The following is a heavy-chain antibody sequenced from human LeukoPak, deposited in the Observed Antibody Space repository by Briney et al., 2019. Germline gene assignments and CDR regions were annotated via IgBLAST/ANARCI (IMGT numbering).Heavy chain of an antibody. Sequence: PGGSLRLSCAASGFTFSSYAMSWVRQAPGKGLEWVSAISGSGGSTYYADSVKGRFTISRDNSRNTLYLHMNSLRAEDTAVYYCAKDPEIFGVVYFDYWGQGTLVTVSS. D-gene: IGHD3-3*01. V-gene: IGHV3-23*01. CDR3: AKDPEIFGVVYFDY. CDR1: GFTFSSYA. J-gene: IGHJ4*02. CDR2: ISGSGGST.